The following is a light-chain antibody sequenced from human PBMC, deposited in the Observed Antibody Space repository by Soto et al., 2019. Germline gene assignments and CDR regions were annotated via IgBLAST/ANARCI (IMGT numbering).Light chain of an antibody. Sequence: DIQMTQSPSTLSASVGDRVTITCRASRSIGDWLAWYQQKPGKAPKLMIYDASTLISGVPSRFSGSGYGTEFTLTISSLQPDDFATYYCQLYHSHSPATFGQGTVVEIK. V-gene: IGKV1-5*01. CDR2: DAS. CDR3: QLYHSHSPAT. CDR1: RSIGDW. J-gene: IGKJ1*01.